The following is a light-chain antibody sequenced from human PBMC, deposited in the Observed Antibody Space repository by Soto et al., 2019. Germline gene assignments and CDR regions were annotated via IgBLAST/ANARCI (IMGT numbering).Light chain of an antibody. CDR1: QSVSSY. CDR3: QQRSNWPRT. J-gene: IGKJ4*01. V-gene: IGKV3-11*01. CDR2: DAS. Sequence: DIVLTQSPATLSLSPGERATLSCRASQSVSSYLAWYQQKPGQAPRLLIYDASNRATGIPARFSGSGSGTDFTLTISSLEPEDVAVYYCQQRSNWPRTFGGGTKVEIK.